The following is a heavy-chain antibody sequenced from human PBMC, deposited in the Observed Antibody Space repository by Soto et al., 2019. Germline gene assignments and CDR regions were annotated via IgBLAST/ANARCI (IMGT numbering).Heavy chain of an antibody. V-gene: IGHV1-2*04. CDR1: GYTFTGYY. CDR3: ARGSNSGSGIRYYGMDV. CDR2: INPNSGGT. D-gene: IGHD6-6*01. Sequence: ASVKVSCKASGYTFTGYYMHWVRQAPGQGLEWMGWINPNSGGTNYAQKFQGWVTMTRDKSISTAYMELSRLRSDDTAVYYCARGSNSGSGIRYYGMDVWGQGTTVTVSS. J-gene: IGHJ6*02.